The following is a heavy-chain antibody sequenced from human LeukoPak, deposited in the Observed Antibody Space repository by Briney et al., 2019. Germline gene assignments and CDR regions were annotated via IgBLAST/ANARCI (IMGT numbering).Heavy chain of an antibody. CDR1: GYTFTSYG. J-gene: IGHJ4*02. D-gene: IGHD5-24*01. CDR2: FDPEDGET. V-gene: IGHV1-24*01. CDR3: ATTALGRWLQFVFDY. Sequence: GASVKVSCKASGYTFTSYGISWVRQAPGKGLEWMGGFDPEDGETIYAQKFQGRVTMTEDTSTDTAYMELSSLRSEDTAVYYCATTALGRWLQFVFDYWGQGTLVTVSS.